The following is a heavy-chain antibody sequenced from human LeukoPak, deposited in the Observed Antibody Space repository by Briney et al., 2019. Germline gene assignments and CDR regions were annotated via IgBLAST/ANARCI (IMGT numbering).Heavy chain of an antibody. CDR3: ARAVNYWYFDL. D-gene: IGHD3-22*01. J-gene: IGHJ2*01. CDR1: GGSFSGYY. V-gene: IGHV4-34*01. Sequence: SETLSLTCAVYGGSFSGYYWSWIRQPPGKGLEWIGEINHSGSTNYNPSLKSRVTISVDTSKNQFSLKLSSVTAADTAVYYCARAVNYWYFDLWGRGTLVTVSS. CDR2: INHSGST.